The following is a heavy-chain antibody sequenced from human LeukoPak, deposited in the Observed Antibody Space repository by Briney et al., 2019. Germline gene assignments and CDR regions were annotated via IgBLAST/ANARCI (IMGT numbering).Heavy chain of an antibody. CDR2: ISGSGGST. V-gene: IGHV3-23*01. D-gene: IGHD5-18*01. CDR1: GFTFSSYA. Sequence: GGSLRLSCAASGFTFSSYAMSWVRQAPGKGLEWVSAISGSGGSTYYADSVRGRFTISRDNSKNTLYLQMNSLRAEDTAVYYCAKRIQSAMATGYWGQGTLVTVSS. CDR3: AKRIQSAMATGY. J-gene: IGHJ4*02.